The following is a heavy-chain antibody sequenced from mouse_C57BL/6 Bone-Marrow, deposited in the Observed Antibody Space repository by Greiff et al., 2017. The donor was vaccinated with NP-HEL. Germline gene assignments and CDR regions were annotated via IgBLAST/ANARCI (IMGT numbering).Heavy chain of an antibody. CDR3: ARQSLRRDAMDY. CDR1: GFTFSDYY. V-gene: IGHV5-12*01. CDR2: ISNGGGST. Sequence: EVQRVESGGGLVQPGGSLKLSCAASGFTFSDYYMYWVRQTPEKRLEWVAYISNGGGSTYYPDTVKGRFTISRDNAKNTLYLQLSRLKSEDTAMYYCARQSLRRDAMDYWGQGTSVTVSS. D-gene: IGHD1-1*01. J-gene: IGHJ4*01.